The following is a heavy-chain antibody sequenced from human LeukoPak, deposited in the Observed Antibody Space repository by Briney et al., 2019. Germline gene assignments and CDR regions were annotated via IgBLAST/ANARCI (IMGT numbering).Heavy chain of an antibody. CDR3: ARQGLDGDYVDY. CDR2: IDPSDSYT. Sequence: GESLKISCKGSGYSFTSYWINWVRQMPGKGLEWMGRIDPSDSYTNYSPSFQGHVTISTDESISTAYLQWSSLKASDTAMYYCARQGLDGDYVDYWGQGTLVTVSS. CDR1: GYSFTSYW. J-gene: IGHJ4*02. D-gene: IGHD4-17*01. V-gene: IGHV5-10-1*01.